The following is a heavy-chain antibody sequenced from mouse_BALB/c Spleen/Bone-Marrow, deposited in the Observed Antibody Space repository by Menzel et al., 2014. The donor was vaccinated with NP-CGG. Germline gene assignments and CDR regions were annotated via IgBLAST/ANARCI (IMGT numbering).Heavy chain of an antibody. Sequence: VQLKESGAELVKPGASVKLSCTASGFNIKDTYMHWVKQRPEQGLEWIGRIDPANGNTKYDPKFQGKATITADTSSNTAYLQLSSLTSEDTAVYYCASYYYGSSGFAYWSQGTLVTVSA. CDR3: ASYYYGSSGFAY. CDR2: IDPANGNT. V-gene: IGHV14-3*02. J-gene: IGHJ3*01. CDR1: GFNIKDTY. D-gene: IGHD1-1*01.